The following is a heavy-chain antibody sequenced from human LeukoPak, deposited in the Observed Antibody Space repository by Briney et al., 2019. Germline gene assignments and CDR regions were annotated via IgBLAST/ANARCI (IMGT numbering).Heavy chain of an antibody. V-gene: IGHV4-39*01. CDR2: IYYSGST. J-gene: IGHJ4*02. D-gene: IGHD3-10*01. Sequence: SETLSLTCTVSGGSISSSSYYWGWIRQPPGKGLEWIGSIYYSGSTYYNPSLKSRVTISVDTSKNQFSLKLSSVTAADTAVYYCASLFGGAGYWGQGTLVTVSS. CDR3: ASLFGGAGY. CDR1: GGSISSSSYY.